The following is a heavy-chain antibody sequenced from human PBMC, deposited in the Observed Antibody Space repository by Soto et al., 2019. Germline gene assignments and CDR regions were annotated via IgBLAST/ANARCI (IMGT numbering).Heavy chain of an antibody. CDR2: IHHSGRT. J-gene: IGHJ3*02. D-gene: IGHD2-2*01. V-gene: IGHV4-34*01. Sequence: SETLSLTCAVYGGSFSCYYWTWIRQTPGKGLEWIGEIHHSGRTNYNPSLNSRVSISADTSKTQFSLNLTSVTAADTAVYYCARGECSSNYCFTRWALDIWGQGTVVTVSS. CDR3: ARGECSSNYCFTRWALDI. CDR1: GGSFSCYY.